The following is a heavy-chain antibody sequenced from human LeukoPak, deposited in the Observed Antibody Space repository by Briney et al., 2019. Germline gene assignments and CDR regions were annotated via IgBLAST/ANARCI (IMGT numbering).Heavy chain of an antibody. CDR1: GFTFSTYW. CDR2: MKGDGSEI. J-gene: IGHJ4*02. V-gene: IGHV3-7*01. CDR3: ARGTPDFWSGYYLDY. Sequence: GGSLRLSCAASGFTFSTYWMTWVRQAPGKGLEWVANMKGDGSEIHYVDSVRGRFTISRDNAKNSLYLQMNSLRAEDTAVYYCARGTPDFWSGYYLDYWGQGTLVTVSS. D-gene: IGHD3-3*01.